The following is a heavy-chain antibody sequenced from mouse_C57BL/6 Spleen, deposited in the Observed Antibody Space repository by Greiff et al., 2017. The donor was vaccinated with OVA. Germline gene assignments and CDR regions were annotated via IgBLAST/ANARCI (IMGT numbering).Heavy chain of an antibody. CDR2: SRNKANDYTT. Sequence: EVMLVESGGGLVQSGRSLRLSCATSGFTFSDFYMEWVRQAPGKGLEWIAASRNKANDYTTEYSASVKGRFIVSRDTSQSILYLQMNALRAEDTAIYYCARDVYYDYGFAYWGQGTLVTVSA. CDR3: ARDVYYDYGFAY. D-gene: IGHD2-4*01. CDR1: GFTFSDFY. J-gene: IGHJ3*01. V-gene: IGHV7-1*01.